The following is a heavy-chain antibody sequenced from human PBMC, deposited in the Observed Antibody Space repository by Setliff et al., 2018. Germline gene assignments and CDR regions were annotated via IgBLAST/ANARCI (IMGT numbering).Heavy chain of an antibody. CDR3: VRTDYSDGRDSMDV. V-gene: IGHV4-4*03. Sequence: LRETLSLTCAVSGDSISSGNWWSWVRQPPEKGLEWIGEINHSGNTNYDPSLKSRVTISVDKSTNQFSLKLNSVTAADTAVYYCVRTDYSDGRDSMDVWGKGTTVTVSS. J-gene: IGHJ6*03. D-gene: IGHD6-13*01. CDR2: INHSGNT. CDR1: GDSISSGNW.